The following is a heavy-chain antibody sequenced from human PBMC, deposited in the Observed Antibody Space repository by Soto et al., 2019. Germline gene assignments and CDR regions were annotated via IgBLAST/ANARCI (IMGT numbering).Heavy chain of an antibody. CDR1: GFTFDTYA. CDR3: TRGLLTDVFDY. J-gene: IGHJ4*02. V-gene: IGHV3-30-3*01. CDR2: ISYDGSNQ. Sequence: VQLVESGGGVVQSGRSLRLSCAASGFTFDTYAMHWVRQAPGKGLEWVAVISYDGSNQFYAGSVKGRFTVSRDNSKNKLYLQVNSLRNDDTAVYYCTRGLLTDVFDYWGQGALVTVSS.